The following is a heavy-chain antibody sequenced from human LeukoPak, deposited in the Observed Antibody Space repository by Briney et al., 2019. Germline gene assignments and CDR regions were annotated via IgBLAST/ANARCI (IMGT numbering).Heavy chain of an antibody. Sequence: SETLSLTCAVYGGSFSGYYWSWIRQPPGKGLEWIGEINHSGCTNYNPSLKSRVTISVDTSKNQLSLKLSSVTAADTAVYYCARSTVYFDAFDIWGQGTMVTVSS. CDR2: INHSGCT. V-gene: IGHV4-34*01. CDR1: GGSFSGYY. D-gene: IGHD2/OR15-2a*01. CDR3: ARSTVYFDAFDI. J-gene: IGHJ3*02.